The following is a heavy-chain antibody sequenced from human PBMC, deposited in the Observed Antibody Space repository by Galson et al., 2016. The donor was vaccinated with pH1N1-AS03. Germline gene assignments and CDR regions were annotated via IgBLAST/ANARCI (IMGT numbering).Heavy chain of an antibody. D-gene: IGHD3/OR15-3a*01. CDR2: ISWNSNKI. Sequence: SLRLSCAVSGFRFDDYAMHWVRQAPGKGLEWVSSISWNSNKIDYAVSVKSRFTISRDSAKNSLNLQMNSLRAEDTALYYCIKGGAASADFFDIWGQGTMVTVSS. V-gene: IGHV3-9*01. CDR3: IKGGAASADFFDI. CDR1: GFRFDDYA. J-gene: IGHJ3*02.